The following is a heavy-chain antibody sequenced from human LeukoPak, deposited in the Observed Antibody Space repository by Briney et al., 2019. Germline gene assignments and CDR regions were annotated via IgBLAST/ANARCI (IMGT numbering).Heavy chain of an antibody. Sequence: SQTLSLTCAISGDSVSRHDLTWDWVRQSPSRGLEWLGRTFHRSKWYNDYAVSVKSRITVSPDTSKNQFSLHLNSVTPEDTAVYYCVRSYDWVFDYWGQGTRVTVSS. V-gene: IGHV6-1*01. D-gene: IGHD1-1*01. CDR3: VRSYDWVFDY. CDR1: GDSVSRHDLT. CDR2: TFHRSKWYN. J-gene: IGHJ4*02.